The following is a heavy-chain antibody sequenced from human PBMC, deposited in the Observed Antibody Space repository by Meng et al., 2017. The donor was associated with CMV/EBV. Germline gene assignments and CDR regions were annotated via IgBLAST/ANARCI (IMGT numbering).Heavy chain of an antibody. V-gene: IGHV4-34*01. CDR1: GGSFSGYY. J-gene: IGHJ6*02. CDR3: ARGHIVVVPAATGYYYYYGMDV. D-gene: IGHD2-2*01. Sequence: SETLSLTCAVYGGSFSGYYWSWIRQPPGKGLEWIGEINHSGSTNYNPSLKSRVTISVDTSKNQFSLKLSSVTAADTAVYYCARGHIVVVPAATGYYYYYGMDVWGQGTTVTVSS. CDR2: INHSGST.